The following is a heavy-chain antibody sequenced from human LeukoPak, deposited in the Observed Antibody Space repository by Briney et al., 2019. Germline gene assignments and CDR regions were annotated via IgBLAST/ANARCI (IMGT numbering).Heavy chain of an antibody. CDR3: AKEGAYPIITYDS. D-gene: IGHD1-20*01. CDR2: IKGDGNEK. CDR1: GFTFRSYW. J-gene: IGHJ5*01. V-gene: IGHV3-7*01. Sequence: PGGSLRLSCAASGFTFRSYWMTWVSQAPGKGLEWVANIKGDGNEKNYVDSVKGRFSISRDNARNSLYLQMDSLRAEDTAVYYCAKEGAYPIITYDSWGQGALVTVSS.